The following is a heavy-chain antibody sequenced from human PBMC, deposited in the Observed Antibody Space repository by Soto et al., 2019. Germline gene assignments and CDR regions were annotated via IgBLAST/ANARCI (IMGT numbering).Heavy chain of an antibody. CDR3: ARLAAAAGYYYYGMDV. D-gene: IGHD6-13*01. Sequence: GEAPNISCKGSGYSFSSYCMGWVGRMPGKGLEWMGIIYPGDSDTRYSPSFQGQVTISADKSISTAYLQWSSLKASDTAMYYCARLAAAAGYYYYGMDVWGQGTTVTVYS. CDR1: GYSFSSYC. CDR2: IYPGDSDT. J-gene: IGHJ6*02. V-gene: IGHV5-51*01.